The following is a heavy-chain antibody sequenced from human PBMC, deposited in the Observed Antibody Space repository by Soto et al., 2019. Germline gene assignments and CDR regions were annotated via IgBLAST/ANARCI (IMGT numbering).Heavy chain of an antibody. V-gene: IGHV1-3*01. CDR2: INAGNGNT. CDR3: ARHRDYGDSRDWFDP. D-gene: IGHD4-17*01. Sequence: QVQLVQSGAEVKKPGASVKVSCKASGYTFTSYAMHWVRQAPGQRLEWMGWINAGNGNTKYSQKFQGRVTITRDTSASTAYMELSSLRSEDTAVYYCARHRDYGDSRDWFDPWGQGTLVTVSS. CDR1: GYTFTSYA. J-gene: IGHJ5*02.